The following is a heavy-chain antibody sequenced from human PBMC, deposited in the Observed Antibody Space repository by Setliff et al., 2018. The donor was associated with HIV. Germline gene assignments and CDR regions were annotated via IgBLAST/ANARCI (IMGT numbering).Heavy chain of an antibody. J-gene: IGHJ6*03. V-gene: IGHV4-31*03. CDR1: GGSISSGTYY. D-gene: IGHD3-10*01. Sequence: SETLSLTCTVSGGSISSGTYYWSWIRQHPGKGLEWIGYIYYSGSTYYNPSLKSRVTISVDTSRNQFSLKLSSVTAADTAVYYCAREESTEDYGSGRKEYFMDVWGKGTTVTVSS. CDR2: IYYSGST. CDR3: AREESTEDYGSGRKEYFMDV.